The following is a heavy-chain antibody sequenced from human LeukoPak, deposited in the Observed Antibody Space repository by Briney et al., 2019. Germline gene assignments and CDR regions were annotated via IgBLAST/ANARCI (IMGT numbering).Heavy chain of an antibody. CDR2: INPSGGST. Sequence: ASVKVSCKASGYTFTSYYMHWVRQAPGQGLEWMGIINPSGGSTSYAQKFQGRVTMTRDMSTSTVYMELSSLRSEDTAVYYCARLAGYYDILTGNPGEVDYWGQGTLVTVSS. J-gene: IGHJ4*02. CDR3: ARLAGYYDILTGNPGEVDY. D-gene: IGHD3-9*01. V-gene: IGHV1-46*01. CDR1: GYTFTSYY.